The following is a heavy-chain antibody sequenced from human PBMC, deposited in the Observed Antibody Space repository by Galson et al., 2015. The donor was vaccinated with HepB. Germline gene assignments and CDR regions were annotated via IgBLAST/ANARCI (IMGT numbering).Heavy chain of an antibody. J-gene: IGHJ4*02. V-gene: IGHV3-11*06. CDR3: ARELGAGVIKN. CDR1: GFTFSDYY. Sequence: SLRLSCAASGFTFSDYYMSWIRQAPGKGLEWVSYISSSSSYTNYADSVKGRFTISRDSAKNSLYLQMNSLRAEDTAVYYCARELGAGVIKNWGQGTLVTVSS. D-gene: IGHD3-10*01. CDR2: ISSSSSYT.